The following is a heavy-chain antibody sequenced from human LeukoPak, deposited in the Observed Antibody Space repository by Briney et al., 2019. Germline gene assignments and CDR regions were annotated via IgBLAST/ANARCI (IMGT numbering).Heavy chain of an antibody. Sequence: ASETLSLTCAVYGGSFSGYYWSWIRQPPGKGLEWIGEINHSGSTNYNPSLKSRVTISVDTSKNQFSLKRSSVTAADTAVYYCARLEYSSGWYSDYWGQGTLVTVSS. CDR3: ARLEYSSGWYSDY. J-gene: IGHJ4*02. D-gene: IGHD6-19*01. CDR2: INHSGST. CDR1: GGSFSGYY. V-gene: IGHV4-34*01.